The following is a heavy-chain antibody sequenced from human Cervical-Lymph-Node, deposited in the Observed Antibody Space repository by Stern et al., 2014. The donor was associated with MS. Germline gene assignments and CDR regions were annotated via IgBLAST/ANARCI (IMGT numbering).Heavy chain of an antibody. CDR3: ARDPYDSSGYFPYYFDY. CDR2: VSYDGSDK. Sequence: VQLVESGGGVVQPGRSLRLSCAASGFSFGSYAMHWVRQAPGKGLEWVASVSYDGSDKYYTYSVKGRFTISRDESMSTLFLQMNSLRAEDTALYYCARDPYDSSGYFPYYFDYWGQGTLVTVSS. D-gene: IGHD3-22*01. J-gene: IGHJ4*02. CDR1: GFSFGSYA. V-gene: IGHV3-30*04.